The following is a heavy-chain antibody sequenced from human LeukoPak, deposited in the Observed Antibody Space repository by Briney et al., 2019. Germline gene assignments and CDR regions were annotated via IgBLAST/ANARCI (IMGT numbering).Heavy chain of an antibody. D-gene: IGHD2-2*01. Sequence: GASVKVSCKASGYTFTSYGISLVRQAPGQGLEWMGWISAYNGNTNYAQKLQGRVTMTTDTSTSTAYMELRSLRSDDTAVYYCASAVPAAKGDYYYYGMDVWGQGTTVTVSS. CDR2: ISAYNGNT. CDR1: GYTFTSYG. J-gene: IGHJ6*02. V-gene: IGHV1-18*01. CDR3: ASAVPAAKGDYYYYGMDV.